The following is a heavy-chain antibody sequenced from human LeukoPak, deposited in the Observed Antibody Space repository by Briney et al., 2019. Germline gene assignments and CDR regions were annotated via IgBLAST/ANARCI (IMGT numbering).Heavy chain of an antibody. Sequence: GGSLRLSCAASGFTFSSYAMSWVRQAPGKGLEWVSAISGSGGSTYYADSVKGRFTISRDNSKNTLYLQMNSLRAEDTAVYYCARQVDFSSGWSNWFDPWGQGTLVTVSS. CDR3: ARQVDFSSGWSNWFDP. J-gene: IGHJ5*02. CDR1: GFTFSSYA. D-gene: IGHD6-19*01. V-gene: IGHV3-23*01. CDR2: ISGSGGST.